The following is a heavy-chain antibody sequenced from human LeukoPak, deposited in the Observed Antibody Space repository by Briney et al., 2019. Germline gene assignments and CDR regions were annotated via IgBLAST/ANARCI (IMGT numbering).Heavy chain of an antibody. CDR2: IRSEAHGGTT. Sequence: GGSLRLSCAASGFTFKNAWMSWVRQAPGKGLEWIGRIRSEAHGGTTDYAAPVRGRFSISRDDSTDTLYLEMNSLQIDDTAVYYCNANPLSGADWWGQGTLVAVSS. V-gene: IGHV3-15*05. D-gene: IGHD2-8*01. CDR3: NANPLSGADW. J-gene: IGHJ4*02. CDR1: GFTFKNAW.